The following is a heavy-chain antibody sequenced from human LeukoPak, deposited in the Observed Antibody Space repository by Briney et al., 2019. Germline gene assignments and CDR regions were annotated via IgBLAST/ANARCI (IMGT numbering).Heavy chain of an antibody. CDR2: IYHSGST. D-gene: IGHD6-6*01. CDR3: ARGRIAARRRSFDY. J-gene: IGHJ4*02. CDR1: GYSISSGYY. Sequence: SETLSLTCTVSGYSISSGYYWGWIRQPPGKGLEWIGSIYHSGSTYYNPSLKSRVTISVDTSKNQFSLKLSSVTAADTAVYYCARGRIAARRRSFDYWGQGTLVTVSS. V-gene: IGHV4-38-2*02.